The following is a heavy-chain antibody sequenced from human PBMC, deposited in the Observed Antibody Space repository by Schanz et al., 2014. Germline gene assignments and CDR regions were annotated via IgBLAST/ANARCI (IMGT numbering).Heavy chain of an antibody. D-gene: IGHD3-10*01. CDR1: GFTFSSYS. V-gene: IGHV3-23*04. CDR3: VSSGSYSSYAF. Sequence: EVQLVESGGGLVQPGGSLRLSCTASGFTFSSYSMNWVRQAPGKGLEWVSGITGASDHIDYAESVKGRFTISRDNSKNTLYLQMNSLRAEDTAVYHCVSSGSYSSYAFWGQGTLVTVSS. CDR2: ITGASDHI. J-gene: IGHJ4*02.